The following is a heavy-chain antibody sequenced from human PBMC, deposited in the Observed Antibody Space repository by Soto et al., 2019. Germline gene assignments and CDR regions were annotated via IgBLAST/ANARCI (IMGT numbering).Heavy chain of an antibody. CDR2: IYYSGST. CDR1: GGSISSYY. J-gene: IGHJ6*02. D-gene: IGHD3-10*01. CDR3: ARDRLWFGETYYYYGMDV. Sequence: TLSLTCTVSGGSISSYYWSWIRQPPGKGLEWIGYIYYSGSTNYNPSLKSRVTISVDTSKNQFSLKLSSVTAADTAVYYCARDRLWFGETYYYYGMDVWGQGTTVTVSS. V-gene: IGHV4-59*01.